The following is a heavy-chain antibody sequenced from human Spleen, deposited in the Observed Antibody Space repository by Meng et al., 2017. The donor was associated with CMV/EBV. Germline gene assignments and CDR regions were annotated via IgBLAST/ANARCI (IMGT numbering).Heavy chain of an antibody. CDR3: ARAPDGFDV. J-gene: IGHJ3*01. CDR2: LSYDGSKT. CDR1: GFTFSNYYA. Sequence: GESLKISCAASGFTFSNYYAMHWVRQAPGKGLEWVAALSYDGSKTFYADSVKGRVTISRDSSKNTLYLQMNSLRVEDTAVYYCARAPDGFDVWGQGTMVTVSS. V-gene: IGHV3-30-3*01.